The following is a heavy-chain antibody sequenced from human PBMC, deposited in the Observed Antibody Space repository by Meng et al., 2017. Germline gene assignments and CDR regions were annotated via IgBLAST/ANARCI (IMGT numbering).Heavy chain of an antibody. CDR2: AYYRSKWYH. J-gene: IGHJ4*02. CDR3: ARGSYSFNS. D-gene: IGHD1-26*01. V-gene: IGHV6-1*01. CDR1: GDSVSSNSAA. Sequence: QIQLQQSGPGLVEPSQTLSLICAIYGDSVSSNSAAWNWMRQSPSRGLEWLGRAYYRSKWYHDYAESVKSRISIDPDTSKNQFSLQLRSVTPEDSAVYYCARGSYSFNSWGQRTLVTVSS.